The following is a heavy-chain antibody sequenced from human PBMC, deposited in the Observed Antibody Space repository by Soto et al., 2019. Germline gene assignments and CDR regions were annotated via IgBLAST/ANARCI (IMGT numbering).Heavy chain of an antibody. Sequence: QVQLVQSGAEVKKPGSSVKVSCKASGGTFSSYAISWVRQAPGQGLEWMGGIIPIFGTANYAQKFQGRVTITADESTSTAYMELSSLRSGDTAVYYCARSRVTYYYDRSAFDIWGQGTMVTVSS. V-gene: IGHV1-69*01. D-gene: IGHD3-22*01. CDR3: ARSRVTYYYDRSAFDI. CDR1: GGTFSSYA. J-gene: IGHJ3*02. CDR2: IIPIFGTA.